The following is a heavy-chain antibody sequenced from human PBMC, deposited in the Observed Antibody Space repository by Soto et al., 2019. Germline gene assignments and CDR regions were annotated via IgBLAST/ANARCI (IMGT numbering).Heavy chain of an antibody. V-gene: IGHV4-4*02. J-gene: IGHJ4*02. CDR2: IYHSGST. Sequence: PSETLSLTCAVSGGSISSSNWWSWVRQPPGKGLEWIGEIYHSGSTNYNPSLKSRVTISVDKSKNQFSLKLNSVTAADTAVYYCVWSIAPRPPKCFVYCGQGTLVTGSS. CDR3: VWSIAPRPPKCFVY. D-gene: IGHD6-6*01. CDR1: GGSISSSNW.